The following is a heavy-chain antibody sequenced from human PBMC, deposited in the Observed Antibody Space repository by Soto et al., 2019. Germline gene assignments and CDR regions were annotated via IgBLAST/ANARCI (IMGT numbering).Heavy chain of an antibody. CDR3: ASYSYVSGSRSFDY. J-gene: IGHJ4*02. CDR1: GFTFSSYG. V-gene: IGHV3-30*03. CDR2: ISYDGSNT. Sequence: HPGGSLRLSCAASGFTFSSYGMHWVRQAPGKGLEWVAVISYDGSNTYYADSVKGRFTISRDNAKNTLYLQMNSLRAEDTAVYYCASYSYVSGSRSFDYWGQGTLVTVS. D-gene: IGHD3-10*01.